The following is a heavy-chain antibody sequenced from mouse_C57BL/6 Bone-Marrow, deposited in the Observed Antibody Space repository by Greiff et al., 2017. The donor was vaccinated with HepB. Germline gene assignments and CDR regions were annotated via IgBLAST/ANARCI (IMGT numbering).Heavy chain of an antibody. Sequence: EVKLMESGGGLVKPGGSLKLSCAASGFTFSSYAMSWVRQTPEKRLEWVATISDGGSYTYYPDNVKGRFTISRDNAKNNLYLQMSHLKSEDTAMYYCARVVIRYYFDYWGQGTTLTVSS. J-gene: IGHJ2*01. CDR1: GFTFSSYA. CDR3: ARVVIRYYFDY. V-gene: IGHV5-4*03. D-gene: IGHD1-1*01. CDR2: ISDGGSYT.